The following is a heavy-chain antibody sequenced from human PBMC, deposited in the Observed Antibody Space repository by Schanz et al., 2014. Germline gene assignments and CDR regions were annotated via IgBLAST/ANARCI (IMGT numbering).Heavy chain of an antibody. CDR2: MNESHSTI. V-gene: IGHV3-23*01. J-gene: IGHJ4*02. CDR1: GFTFRGYA. Sequence: EVQLLESGGGLVQPGGSLRLSCAASGFTFRGYAMSWVRQAPGRGLEWVSAMNESHSTIYYADSVRGRFTISRDDAENTLYLQMNTLRAEDTAVYYCARIGGSVFDYWAQGTLVTVSS. CDR3: ARIGGSVFDY. D-gene: IGHD3-10*01.